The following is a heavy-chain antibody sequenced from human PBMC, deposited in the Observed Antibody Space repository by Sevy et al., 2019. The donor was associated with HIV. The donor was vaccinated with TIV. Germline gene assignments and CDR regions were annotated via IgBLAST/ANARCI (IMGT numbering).Heavy chain of an antibody. Sequence: ASVKVSCKASGGTFSSYAISWVRQAPGQGLEWMGGIIPIFGTANYAQKFQGRVTITADESTSTAYMGLSSLRSEDTAVYYCASRPRGYYDSSGYSDYWGQGTLVTVSS. V-gene: IGHV1-69*13. J-gene: IGHJ4*02. D-gene: IGHD3-22*01. CDR2: IIPIFGTA. CDR1: GGTFSSYA. CDR3: ASRPRGYYDSSGYSDY.